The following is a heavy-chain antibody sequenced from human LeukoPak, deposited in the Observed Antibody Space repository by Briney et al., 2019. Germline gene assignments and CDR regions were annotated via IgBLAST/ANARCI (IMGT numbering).Heavy chain of an antibody. D-gene: IGHD3-22*01. CDR3: ARVANYDDGGGTSMYYFDF. Sequence: GASVKVSCKASGYTFTSYAMHWVRQAPGQGLEWVGGIIPLFGSTDYAQKFHGRVTITADQSTSTVYMALGSLRSEDTAIYYCARVANYDDGGGTSMYYFDFWGQGTLVSVS. J-gene: IGHJ4*02. V-gene: IGHV1-69*13. CDR2: IIPLFGST. CDR1: GYTFTSYA.